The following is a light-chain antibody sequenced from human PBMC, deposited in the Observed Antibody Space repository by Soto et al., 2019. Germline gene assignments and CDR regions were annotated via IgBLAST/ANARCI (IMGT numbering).Light chain of an antibody. CDR2: DVY. CDR3: CSSAGSYTWV. CDR1: SSDVGAYNR. J-gene: IGLJ1*01. V-gene: IGLV2-11*01. Sequence: QSALTQPRSMSGSPGQSVTISCTGSSSDVGAYNRVSWYQKHPDEAPKLMIYDVYKRPSGVPERFSGSESGDTASLTISGLRTEDEAYYFCCSSAGSYTWVCGTGTKLTVL.